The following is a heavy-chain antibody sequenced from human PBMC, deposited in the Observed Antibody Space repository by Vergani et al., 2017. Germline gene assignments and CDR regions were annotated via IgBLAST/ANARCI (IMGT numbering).Heavy chain of an antibody. V-gene: IGHV3-23*04. Sequence: EVQLVESGGGLVQPGGSLRLSCAASGFTFSSYWMHWVRQAPGKGLVWVSAISGSGGSTYYADSVKGRFTISRDNSKNTLYLQMNSLRAEDTAVYYCAKVPLGYCSSTSCYIFDYWGQGTLVTVSS. CDR2: ISGSGGST. CDR1: GFTFSSYW. CDR3: AKVPLGYCSSTSCYIFDY. D-gene: IGHD2-2*02. J-gene: IGHJ4*02.